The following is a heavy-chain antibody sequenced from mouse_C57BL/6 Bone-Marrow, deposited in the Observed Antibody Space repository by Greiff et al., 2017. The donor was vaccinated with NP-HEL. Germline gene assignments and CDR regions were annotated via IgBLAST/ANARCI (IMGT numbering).Heavy chain of an antibody. Sequence: EVQGVESGGDLVKPGGSLKLSCAASGFTFSSYGMSWVRQTPDKRLEWVATISSGGSYTYYPDSVKGRFTISRDNAKNTLYLQMSSLKSDDTAMYYCARRDYYYGSSYPWYFDVWGTGTTVTVSS. CDR2: ISSGGSYT. CDR3: ARRDYYYGSSYPWYFDV. D-gene: IGHD1-1*01. CDR1: GFTFSSYG. V-gene: IGHV5-6*01. J-gene: IGHJ1*03.